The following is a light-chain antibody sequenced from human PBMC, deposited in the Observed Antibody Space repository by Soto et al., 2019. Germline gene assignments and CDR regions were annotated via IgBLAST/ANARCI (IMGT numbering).Light chain of an antibody. CDR3: HQNFNYPRT. V-gene: IGKV1-8*01. CDR1: QNIYSY. CDR2: AAS. J-gene: IGKJ1*01. Sequence: AIQMTQSPSSVSASIGDRVTISCRATQNIYSYLGWYQQKPGKPPNLLIYAASTLQNGVPSRFKGSGSGTDFPLTITALQSEESATYYCHQNFNYPRTFGQGTKVDI.